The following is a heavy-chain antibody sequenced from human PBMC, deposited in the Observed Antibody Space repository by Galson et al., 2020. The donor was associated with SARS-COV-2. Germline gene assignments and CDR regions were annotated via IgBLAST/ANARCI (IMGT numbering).Heavy chain of an antibody. CDR3: ARVIYCGGDCLYYFDY. D-gene: IGHD2-21*02. Sequence: AGGSLRLSCAASGFTFSDYYMSWIRQAPGKGLEWVSYISSSSSYTNYADSVKGRFTISRDNAKNSLYLQMNSLRAEDTAVYYCARVIYCGGDCLYYFDYWGQGTLVTVSS. CDR2: ISSSSSYT. J-gene: IGHJ4*02. CDR1: GFTFSDYY. V-gene: IGHV3-11*06.